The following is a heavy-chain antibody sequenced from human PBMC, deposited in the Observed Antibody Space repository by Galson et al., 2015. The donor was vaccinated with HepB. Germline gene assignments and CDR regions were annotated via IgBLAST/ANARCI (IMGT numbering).Heavy chain of an antibody. CDR1: GGSISSGGYY. CDR3: ASEPLASGAAAGTGEFGY. D-gene: IGHD6-13*01. V-gene: IGHV4-31*03. J-gene: IGHJ4*02. Sequence: TLSLTCTVSGGSISSGGYYWSWIRQHPGKGLEWIGYIYYSGSTYYNPSLKSRVTISVDTSKNQFSLKLSSVTAADTAVYYCASEPLASGAAAGTGEFGYWGQGTLVTVSS. CDR2: IYYSGST.